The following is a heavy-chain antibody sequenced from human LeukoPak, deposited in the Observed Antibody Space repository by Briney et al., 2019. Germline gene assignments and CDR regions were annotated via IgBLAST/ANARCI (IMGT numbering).Heavy chain of an antibody. CDR1: GFSFSSFW. CDR3: AKQLGYCSDGSCYFPY. J-gene: IGHJ4*02. Sequence: GGSLRLSCAASGFSFSSFWLSWVRQAPGKGLEWVSAISNNGGYTYYADSVQGRFTISRDNSKSTLCLQMNSLRAEDTAVYYCAKQLGYCSDGSCYFPYWGQGTLVTVSS. V-gene: IGHV3-23*01. CDR2: ISNNGGYT. D-gene: IGHD2-15*01.